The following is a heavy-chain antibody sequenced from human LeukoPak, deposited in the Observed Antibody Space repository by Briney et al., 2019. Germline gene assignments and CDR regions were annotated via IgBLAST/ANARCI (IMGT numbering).Heavy chain of an antibody. J-gene: IGHJ4*02. CDR2: INPNSGGT. CDR3: ARGYYGSGSYYSNYFDY. CDR1: GYTFTGYY. Sequence: ASVKVSCKASGYTFTGYYMHWVRQAPGQGLEWMGWINPNSGGTNYAQKFQGRVTMTRDTSISTAYMELSRLRSDDTAVYYCARGYYGSGSYYSNYFDYWGQGTLVTVSS. D-gene: IGHD3-10*01. V-gene: IGHV1-2*02.